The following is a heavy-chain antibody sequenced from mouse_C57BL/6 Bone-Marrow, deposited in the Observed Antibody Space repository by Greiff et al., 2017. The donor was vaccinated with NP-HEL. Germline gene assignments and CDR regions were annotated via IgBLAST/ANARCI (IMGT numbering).Heavy chain of an antibody. CDR2: IYPGSGST. V-gene: IGHV1-55*01. CDR1: GYTFTSYW. CDR3: ARPNNYYGSPYYFDY. Sequence: QVQLQQPGAELVKPGASVKMSCKASGYTFTSYWITWVKQRPGQGLEWIGDIYPGSGSTNYNEKFKSKATLTVATSSSTAYMQLSSLTSEDSAVYYCARPNNYYGSPYYFDYWGQGTTLTVSS. D-gene: IGHD1-1*01. J-gene: IGHJ2*01.